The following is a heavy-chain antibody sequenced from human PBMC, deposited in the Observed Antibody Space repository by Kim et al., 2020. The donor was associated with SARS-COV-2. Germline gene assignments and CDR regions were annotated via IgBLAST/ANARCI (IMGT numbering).Heavy chain of an antibody. J-gene: IGHJ4*02. CDR2: IYYSGST. V-gene: IGHV4-39*07. CDR3: ARGKPPLVRFGGNFDY. CDR1: GGSISSSSYY. Sequence: SETLSLTCTVSGGSISSSSYYWGWIRQPPGKGLEWIGSIYYSGSTYYNPSLKSRVTISVDTSKNQFSLKLSSVTAADTAVYYCARGKPPLVRFGGNFDYWGQGTLVTVSS. D-gene: IGHD2-8*02.